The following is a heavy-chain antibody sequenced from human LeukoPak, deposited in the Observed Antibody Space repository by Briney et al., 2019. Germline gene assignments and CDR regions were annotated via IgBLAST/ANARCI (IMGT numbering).Heavy chain of an antibody. J-gene: IGHJ6*03. CDR3: AAIVRGYYYYYYMDV. V-gene: IGHV4-59*04. CDR1: GGSIRSYY. D-gene: IGHD2/OR15-2a*01. CDR2: IYHSGST. Sequence: SETLSLTCTVSGGSIRSYYWSWIRQSPGKGLEWIGYIYHSGSTYYNPSLKSRVTISVDRSKNQFSLKLSSVTAADAAVYYCAAIVRGYYYYYYMDVWGKGTTVTVSS.